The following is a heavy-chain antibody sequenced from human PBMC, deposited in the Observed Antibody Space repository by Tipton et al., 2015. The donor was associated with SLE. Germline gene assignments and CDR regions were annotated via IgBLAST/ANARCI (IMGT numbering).Heavy chain of an antibody. D-gene: IGHD2-8*01. CDR3: AGDTYGLDY. CDR2: VHNRRNT. CDR1: GGSISTYY. V-gene: IGHV4-59*08. J-gene: IGHJ4*02. Sequence: TLSLTCTVSGGSISTYYWNWIRQPPGKGLEWIGSVHNRRNTYYNPSLKSRVTVSVDTSRTQFSLKLTSVTAADAAVYYCAGDTYGLDYWGQGTLVTVSS.